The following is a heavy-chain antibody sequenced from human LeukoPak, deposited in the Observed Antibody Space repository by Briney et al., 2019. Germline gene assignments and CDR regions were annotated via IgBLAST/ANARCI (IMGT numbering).Heavy chain of an antibody. J-gene: IGHJ1*01. CDR3: ARAPSEIGGYYPEYFRH. CDR2: IKSDGST. V-gene: IGHV3-74*01. D-gene: IGHD3-22*01. CDR1: GFTFSSYW. Sequence: GGSLRLSCAVSGFTFSSYWMHWVRQAPGKGLVWVSRIKSDGSTNYADSVKGRFTISRDNAKNTLSLQMNSLRAEDTGVYYCARAPSEIGGYYPEYFRHWGQGTLVTVSS.